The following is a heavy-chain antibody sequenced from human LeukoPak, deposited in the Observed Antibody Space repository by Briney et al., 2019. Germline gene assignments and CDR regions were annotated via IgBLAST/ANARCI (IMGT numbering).Heavy chain of an antibody. CDR3: AKGGKTYYFGSGSLVG. J-gene: IGHJ4*02. Sequence: GGSLRLSCAASGFTFSSYAMSWVRQAPGKGLEWVSAISGSGGSTYYADSVKGRFTISRDNSKNTLYLQMNSLRAEDTAVYYCAKGGKTYYFGSGSLVGWGQGTLVTVSS. CDR2: ISGSGGST. D-gene: IGHD3-10*01. V-gene: IGHV3-23*01. CDR1: GFTFSSYA.